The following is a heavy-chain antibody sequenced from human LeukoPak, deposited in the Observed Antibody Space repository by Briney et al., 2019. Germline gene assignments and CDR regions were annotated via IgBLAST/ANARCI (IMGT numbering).Heavy chain of an antibody. D-gene: IGHD3-10*01. CDR3: ARVGRGLKSWYLDY. CDR2: INRSGST. V-gene: IGHV4-34*01. Sequence: SETLSLTCAVYGGSFSGYYWSWIRQPPGKGLEWIGEINRSGSTNYNPSLKSRVTISVDTSKNQFSLKLSSVTAADTAVYYCARVGRGLKSWYLDYWGQGTLVTVSS. J-gene: IGHJ4*02. CDR1: GGSFSGYY.